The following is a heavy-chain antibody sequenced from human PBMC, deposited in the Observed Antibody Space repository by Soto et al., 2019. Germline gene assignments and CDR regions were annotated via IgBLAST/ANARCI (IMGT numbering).Heavy chain of an antibody. CDR1: GFTFSSYG. Sequence: TGGSLRLSCAASGFTFSSYGMHWVRQAPGKGLEWVAVIWYDGSNKYYADSVKGRFTISRDNSKNTLYLQMNSLRAEDTAVYYCAKGSADTRPYYFDYWGQGTLVTVSS. CDR2: IWYDGSNK. V-gene: IGHV3-33*06. D-gene: IGHD2-15*01. CDR3: AKGSADTRPYYFDY. J-gene: IGHJ4*02.